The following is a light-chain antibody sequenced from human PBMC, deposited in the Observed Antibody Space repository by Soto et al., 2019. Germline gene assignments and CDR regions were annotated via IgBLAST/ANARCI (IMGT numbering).Light chain of an antibody. J-gene: IGKJ5*01. CDR3: QQRTKWIT. CDR2: DAS. V-gene: IGKV3-11*01. CDR1: QSVSSY. Sequence: EIVLTQSPAILSLSPGDRATLSCRASQSVSSYLAWYQQRPGQAPRLLIYDASNRATGIPARSSGSGSGTDFTLTISSLEPEDFAVYYCQQRTKWITFGQGTRLEVK.